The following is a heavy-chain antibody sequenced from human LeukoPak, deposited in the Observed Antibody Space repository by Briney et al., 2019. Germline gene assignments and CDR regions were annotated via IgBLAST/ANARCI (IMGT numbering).Heavy chain of an antibody. CDR3: ARSLLSSGYYYGRTRSDYYFDY. CDR2: IYTSGST. Sequence: SETLSLTCTVSGGSISSYYWSWIRQPPGKGLEWIGYIYTSGSTNYNPSLKGRVTISVDTSKNQFSLKLSSVTAADTAVYYCARSLLSSGYYYGRTRSDYYFDYWGQGTLVTVSS. D-gene: IGHD3-22*01. J-gene: IGHJ4*02. V-gene: IGHV4-4*09. CDR1: GGSISSYY.